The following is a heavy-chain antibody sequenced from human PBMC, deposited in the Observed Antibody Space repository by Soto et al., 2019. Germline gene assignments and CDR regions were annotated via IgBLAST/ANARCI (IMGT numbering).Heavy chain of an antibody. D-gene: IGHD2-15*01. J-gene: IGHJ5*02. Sequence: ASVKVSCKVSGYTLTELSMHWVRQAPGKGLEWMGGFDPEDGETIYAQKFQGRVTMTEDTSTDTAYMELSSLRSEDTAVYYCATVCYGVCRVRRWFDPWGQGTLVTVSS. V-gene: IGHV1-24*01. CDR2: FDPEDGET. CDR1: GYTLTELS. CDR3: ATVCYGVCRVRRWFDP.